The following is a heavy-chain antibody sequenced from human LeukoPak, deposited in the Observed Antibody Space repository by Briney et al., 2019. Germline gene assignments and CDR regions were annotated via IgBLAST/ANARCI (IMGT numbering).Heavy chain of an antibody. D-gene: IGHD1-26*01. CDR3: ARDRGIVGTTGYYYMDV. J-gene: IGHJ6*03. CDR2: IGSTI. V-gene: IGHV3-11*04. CDR1: VFSFSDYY. Sequence: GGSLRLSCVASVFSFSDYYMSWIRQAPGKGLEWVSYIGSTIYYADSVKGRFTISRDNAKNSLYLQMNSLRAEDTAVYYCARDRGIVGTTGYYYMDVWGKGTTVTVSS.